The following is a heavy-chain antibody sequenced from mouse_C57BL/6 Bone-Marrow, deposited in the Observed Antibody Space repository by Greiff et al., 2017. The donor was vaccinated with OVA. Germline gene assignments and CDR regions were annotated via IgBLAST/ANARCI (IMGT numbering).Heavy chain of an antibody. J-gene: IGHJ2*01. CDR1: GFTFSSYG. Sequence: DVMLVESGGDLVKPGGSLKLSCAASGFTFSSYGMSWVRQTPDKRLEWVATISSGGSYTYYPDSVKGRFTISRDNAKNTLYLQMSSLKSEDTAMYYCARGYDYYYALVLFDYWGQGTTLTVSS. D-gene: IGHD1-1*01. V-gene: IGHV5-6*02. CDR3: ARGYDYYYALVLFDY. CDR2: ISSGGSYT.